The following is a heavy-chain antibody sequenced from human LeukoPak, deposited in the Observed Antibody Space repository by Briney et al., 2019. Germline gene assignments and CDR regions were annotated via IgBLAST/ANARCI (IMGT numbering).Heavy chain of an antibody. J-gene: IGHJ4*02. CDR3: ATVSSTGSSWFTYYFDY. CDR1: GYTLTELS. Sequence: ASVKVSCKVSGYTLTELSMHWVRQAPGKGLEWMGGFDPEDGETIYAQKFQGRVTMTEDTSTDTAYMELSSLRSEDTAVYYCATVSSTGSSWFTYYFDYWGQGTLVTVSS. D-gene: IGHD6-13*01. CDR2: FDPEDGET. V-gene: IGHV1-24*01.